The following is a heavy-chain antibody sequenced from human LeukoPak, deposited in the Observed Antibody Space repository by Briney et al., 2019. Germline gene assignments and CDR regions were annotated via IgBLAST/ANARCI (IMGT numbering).Heavy chain of an antibody. D-gene: IGHD1-26*01. CDR2: ISYDGSNK. V-gene: IGHV3-30-3*01. J-gene: IGHJ4*02. Sequence: PGGSLRLSCAASGFTFSSYAMHWVRQAPGKGLEWVAVISYDGSNKYYADSVKGRFTISRDNSKNTLYLQMNSLRAEDTAVYYCASDLVGATGYWGQGTLVTVSS. CDR1: GFTFSSYA. CDR3: ASDLVGATGY.